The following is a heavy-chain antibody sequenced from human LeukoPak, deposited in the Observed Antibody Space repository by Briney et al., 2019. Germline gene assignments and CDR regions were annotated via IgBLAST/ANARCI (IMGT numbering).Heavy chain of an antibody. V-gene: IGHV3-30*04. CDR2: ISYDGSNK. CDR3: ARVGYSGSYYAFDI. CDR1: GFTFSSYA. J-gene: IGHJ3*02. D-gene: IGHD1-26*01. Sequence: PGGSLRLSCAASGFTFSSYAMHWVRQAPGKGLEWVAVISYDGSNKYYADSVKGRFTISRDNSKNTLYLQMNSLRAEDTAVYYCARVGYSGSYYAFDIWGQGTMVTVSS.